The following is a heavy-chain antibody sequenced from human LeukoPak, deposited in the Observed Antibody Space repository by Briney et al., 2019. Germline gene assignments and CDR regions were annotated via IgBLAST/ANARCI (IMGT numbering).Heavy chain of an antibody. V-gene: IGHV3-23*01. J-gene: IGHJ4*02. D-gene: IGHD3-10*01. CDR1: GFTFSSYA. CDR3: AKDSRYYGSGSGY. CDR2: ISGSGGST. Sequence: GGSLRLSCAASGFTFSSYAMSWVRQAPGEGLEWVSAISGSGGSTYYADSVKGRFTISRDNSKNTLYLQMNSLRAEDTAVYYCAKDSRYYGSGSGYWGQGTLVTVSS.